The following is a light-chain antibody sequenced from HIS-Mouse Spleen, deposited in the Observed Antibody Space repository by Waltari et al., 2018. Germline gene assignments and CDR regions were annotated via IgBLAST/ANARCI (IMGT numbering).Light chain of an antibody. CDR2: EGS. J-gene: IGLJ2*01. Sequence: QSALTQPASVSGSPGQSITISCTGTSSCVGGYNLVSWYQQHPGKAPKLMIYEGSKRPSGVSNRFSGSKSGNTASLTISGLQAEDEADYYCCSYAGSSTLVFGGGTKLTVL. V-gene: IGLV2-23*01. CDR3: CSYAGSSTLV. CDR1: SSCVGGYNL.